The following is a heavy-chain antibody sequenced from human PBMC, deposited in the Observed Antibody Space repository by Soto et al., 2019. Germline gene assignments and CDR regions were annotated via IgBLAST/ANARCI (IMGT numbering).Heavy chain of an antibody. J-gene: IGHJ4*02. CDR3: ARTATQCSRTSCYTVSLDF. CDR2: INRDGVT. D-gene: IGHD2-2*02. Sequence: TLSLTCTVLGGSFSGYYWGWIRQPPGKGLEWIGEINRDGVTNYNPSLKSRLTISVDTSKNQFSLNLNSVTAADTAVYYCARTATQCSRTSCYTVSLDFWGQGTLVTVSS. V-gene: IGHV4-34*01. CDR1: GGSFSGYY.